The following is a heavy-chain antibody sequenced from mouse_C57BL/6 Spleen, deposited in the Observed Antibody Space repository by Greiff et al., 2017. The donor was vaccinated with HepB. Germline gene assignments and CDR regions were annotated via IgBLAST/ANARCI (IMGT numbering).Heavy chain of an antibody. V-gene: IGHV1-26*01. Sequence: EVKLQQSGPELVKPGASVKISCKASGYTFTDYYMNWVKQSHGKSLEWIGDINPNNGGTSYNQKFKGKATLTVDKSSSTAYMELRSLTSEDSAVYYCARTTGTGGYFDYWGQGTTLTVSS. CDR3: ARTTGTGGYFDY. D-gene: IGHD4-1*02. CDR2: INPNNGGT. J-gene: IGHJ2*01. CDR1: GYTFTDYY.